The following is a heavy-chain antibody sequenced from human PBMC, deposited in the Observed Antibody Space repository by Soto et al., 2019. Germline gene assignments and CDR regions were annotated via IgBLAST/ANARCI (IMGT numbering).Heavy chain of an antibody. J-gene: IGHJ6*02. V-gene: IGHV3-30*18. CDR2: ISYDGSNK. D-gene: IGHD1-1*01. Sequence: QVQLVESGGGVVQPGRSLRLSCAASGFTFSSYGMHWVRQAPGKGLEWVAVISYDGSNKYYADSVKGRFTISRDNSKNTLYLQMNSLTAEDTAVYYCAKDLGKLEPPHYGMDVWGQGTTVTVSS. CDR1: GFTFSSYG. CDR3: AKDLGKLEPPHYGMDV.